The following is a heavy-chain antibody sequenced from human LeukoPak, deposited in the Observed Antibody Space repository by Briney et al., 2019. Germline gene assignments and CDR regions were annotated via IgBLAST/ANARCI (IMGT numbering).Heavy chain of an antibody. V-gene: IGHV3-7*03. D-gene: IGHD3-9*01. CDR3: ARGADWYDY. CDR1: GFTFSSYW. Sequence: GGSLRLSCAASGFTFSSYWMSWVRQAPGKGPEWVANIKRDGSQKYNVDSVKGRFTISRDNAKNSLYLQMNSLRAEDTAVYYCARGADWYDYWGQGTLVTVSS. CDR2: IKRDGSQK. J-gene: IGHJ4*02.